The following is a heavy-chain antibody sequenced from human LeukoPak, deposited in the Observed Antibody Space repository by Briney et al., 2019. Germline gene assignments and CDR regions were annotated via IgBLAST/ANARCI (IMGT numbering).Heavy chain of an antibody. CDR1: GGSFSGYY. Sequence: SETLSLTCAVYGGSFSGYYWSWIRQPPGKGLEWIGEINHSGSTNYNPSLKSRVTISVDTSKNQFSLKLSSVTAAATAVYYCARVSSYGYFFTYWGQGTLVTVSS. J-gene: IGHJ4*02. D-gene: IGHD5-18*01. V-gene: IGHV4-34*01. CDR3: ARVSSYGYFFTY. CDR2: INHSGST.